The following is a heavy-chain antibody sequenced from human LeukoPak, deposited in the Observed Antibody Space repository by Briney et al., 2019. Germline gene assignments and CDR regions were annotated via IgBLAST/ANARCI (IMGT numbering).Heavy chain of an antibody. CDR1: GFTVSSNY. V-gene: IGHV3-53*01. J-gene: IGHJ3*02. D-gene: IGHD3-9*01. Sequence: GGSLRLSCAASGFTVSSNYMSWVRQAPGKGLEWVSVIYSGGSTYYADSVKGRFTISRDISKNTLYLQMNSLRAEDTAVYYCARGLVLRYFDWFDAFDIWGQGTMVTVSS. CDR2: IYSGGST. CDR3: ARGLVLRYFDWFDAFDI.